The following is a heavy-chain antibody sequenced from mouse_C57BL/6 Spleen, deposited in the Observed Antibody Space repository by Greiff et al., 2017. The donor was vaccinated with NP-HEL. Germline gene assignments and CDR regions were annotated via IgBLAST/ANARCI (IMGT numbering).Heavy chain of an antibody. J-gene: IGHJ4*01. CDR3: ARSYYSNYDAMDY. CDR2: ILPGSGSP. D-gene: IGHD2-5*01. CDR1: GYTFTGYW. Sequence: VQLQQSGAELMKPGASVKLSCKATGYTFTGYWIEWVKQRPGHGLEWIGEILPGSGSPTYNEKFKGKATFTADTSSNTAYMQLSSLTTEDSAIYYCARSYYSNYDAMDYWGQGTSVTVSS. V-gene: IGHV1-9*01.